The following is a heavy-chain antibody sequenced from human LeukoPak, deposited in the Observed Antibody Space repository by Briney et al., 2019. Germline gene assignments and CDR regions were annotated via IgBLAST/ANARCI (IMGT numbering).Heavy chain of an antibody. J-gene: IGHJ6*02. CDR1: GFTFSSYW. CDR3: ARDRYYGIDV. Sequence: PGGSLRLSCAASGFTFSSYWMHWVRQDPGKGLVWVSHIKSDGTSTSYADSVRGRFTISRDNAKNTLYLQMNSLRAEDTAVYFCARDRYYGIDVWGRGATVIVSS. CDR2: IKSDGTST. V-gene: IGHV3-74*01.